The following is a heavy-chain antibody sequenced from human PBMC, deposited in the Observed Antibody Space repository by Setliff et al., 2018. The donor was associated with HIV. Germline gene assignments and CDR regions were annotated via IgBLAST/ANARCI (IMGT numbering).Heavy chain of an antibody. V-gene: IGHV4-38-2*01. CDR3: ARRIIAAAGTWFDP. CDR2: IYHSGST. Sequence: SETLSLTCAVSGYSISSGYYWGWIRQPPGKGLEWIGSIYHSGSTYYNPSLKSRVTISVDTSKSQFSLKLSSVTAADTAVYYCARRIIAAAGTWFDPWGQGTLVTVSS. CDR1: GYSISSGYY. D-gene: IGHD6-13*01. J-gene: IGHJ5*02.